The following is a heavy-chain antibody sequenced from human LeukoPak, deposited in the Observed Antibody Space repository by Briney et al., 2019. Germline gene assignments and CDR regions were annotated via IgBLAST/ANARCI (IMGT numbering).Heavy chain of an antibody. CDR2: ISSSGSTT. CDR3: ARKDLDYDIVTGYYTREGDAFDI. D-gene: IGHD3-9*01. V-gene: IGHV3-48*03. Sequence: GGSLRLSCAASGFTFSSYEMNWVRQAPGKGLEWVSYISSSGSTTYYADSVKGRFTISRDNSKNSLYLQMNSLRAEDTAVYYCARKDLDYDIVTGYYTREGDAFDILRQATVVTVCS. J-gene: IGHJ3*02. CDR1: GFTFSSYE.